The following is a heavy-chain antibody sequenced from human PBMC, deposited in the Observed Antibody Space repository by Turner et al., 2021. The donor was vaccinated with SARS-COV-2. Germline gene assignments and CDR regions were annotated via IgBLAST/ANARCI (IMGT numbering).Heavy chain of an antibody. V-gene: IGHV3-21*01. Sequence: VQLVESGGGLVKPVGCLRLSCAASAFTFCRYSMNWVRQAPGKGREWGSSISSSSSYIYYADSVKGRFTISRDNDKNSLYLQMNSLRAEDTAVYYCARGTYYYDSSVYSGTNWFDPWGQGTLVTVSS. CDR3: ARGTYYYDSSVYSGTNWFDP. J-gene: IGHJ5*02. CDR2: ISSSSSYI. D-gene: IGHD3-22*01. CDR1: AFTFCRYS.